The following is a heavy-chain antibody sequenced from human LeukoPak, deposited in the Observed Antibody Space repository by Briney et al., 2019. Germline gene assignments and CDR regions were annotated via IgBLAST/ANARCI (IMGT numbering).Heavy chain of an antibody. CDR2: ISSSGSTI. V-gene: IGHV3-48*03. J-gene: IGHJ2*01. Sequence: GGSLRLSCAASGFTFSSYEMNWVRQAPGKGLEWVSYISSSGSTIYYADSVKGRFTMSRDNAKNSLYLQMNSLRAEDTAVYYCAKDGGSTNFDLWGRGTLVTVSS. D-gene: IGHD5/OR15-5a*01. CDR3: AKDGGSTNFDL. CDR1: GFTFSSYE.